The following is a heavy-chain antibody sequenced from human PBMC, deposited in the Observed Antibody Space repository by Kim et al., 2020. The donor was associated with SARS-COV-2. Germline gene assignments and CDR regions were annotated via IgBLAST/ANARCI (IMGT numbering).Heavy chain of an antibody. D-gene: IGHD1-20*01. CDR1: GFTFNTYG. CDR2: ISFDGSNK. V-gene: IGHV3-30*18. J-gene: IGHJ4*02. Sequence: GGSLRLSCAASGFTFNTYGMHWVRQAPGKGLEWVAVISFDGSNKYYADSVKGRFTISRDNSKNTLYLQMNSLRAEDTAVYYCAKYSLTGTTYDYWGQGTLVTVSS. CDR3: AKYSLTGTTYDY.